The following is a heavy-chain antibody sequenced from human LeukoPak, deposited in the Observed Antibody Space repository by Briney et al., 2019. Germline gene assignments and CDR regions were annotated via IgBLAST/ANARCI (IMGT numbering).Heavy chain of an antibody. D-gene: IGHD6-13*01. J-gene: IGHJ3*02. CDR2: TFYRSKWYY. CDR3: ARRAYSSSWYIGAFDI. Sequence: SQTLSLTCAISGDSVSSNNAAWNWIRQSPSRGLEWLGRTFYRSKWYYDSAVSVKSRITINPDTSKNQFSLQLNSVTAADTAVYYCARRAYSSSWYIGAFDIWGQGTMVTVSS. V-gene: IGHV6-1*01. CDR1: GDSVSSNNAA.